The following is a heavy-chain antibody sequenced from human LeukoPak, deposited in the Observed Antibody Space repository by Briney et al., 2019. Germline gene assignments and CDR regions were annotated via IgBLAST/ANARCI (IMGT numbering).Heavy chain of an antibody. D-gene: IGHD6-19*01. Sequence: SETLSLTCTVSGGSISSGSYYWTWIRQPAGKGLEWIGRMYTSGSANYNPSLKSRVTISVDKSKNHFSLRLSSVTAADTAMYYCARGTLYSGWSYYFDYWGQGSQVTVSS. CDR3: ARGTLYSGWSYYFDY. CDR2: MYTSGSA. J-gene: IGHJ4*02. CDR1: GGSISSGSYY. V-gene: IGHV4-61*02.